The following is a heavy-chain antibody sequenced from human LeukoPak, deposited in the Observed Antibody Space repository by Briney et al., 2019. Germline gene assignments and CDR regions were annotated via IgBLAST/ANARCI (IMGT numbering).Heavy chain of an antibody. J-gene: IGHJ4*02. CDR3: ARALGSSGWYSWYYFDY. CDR2: IYYSGST. Sequence: SETLSLTCTVSGDSISSSSYYWGWIRQPPGKGLEWIGSIYYSGSTYYNPSLKSRVTISVDTSKNKFSLKLSSVTAADTAVYYCARALGSSGWYSWYYFDYWGQGTLVTVS. V-gene: IGHV4-39*07. CDR1: GDSISSSSYY. D-gene: IGHD6-19*01.